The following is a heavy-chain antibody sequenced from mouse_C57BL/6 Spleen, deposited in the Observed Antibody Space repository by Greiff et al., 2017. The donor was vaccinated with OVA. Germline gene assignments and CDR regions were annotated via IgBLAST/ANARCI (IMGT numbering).Heavy chain of an antibody. D-gene: IGHD1-1*01. J-gene: IGHJ2*01. CDR1: GYTFTSYT. Sequence: QVQLQQSGAELARPGASVTMSCKASGYTFTSYTMHWVKQRPGQGLEWIGYINPSSGYTKYNQKFKDKATLTADKSSSTAYMQLSSLTSEDSAVYYCARVVEEGYFDYWGQGTTLTVSS. V-gene: IGHV1-4*01. CDR3: ARVVEEGYFDY. CDR2: INPSSGYT.